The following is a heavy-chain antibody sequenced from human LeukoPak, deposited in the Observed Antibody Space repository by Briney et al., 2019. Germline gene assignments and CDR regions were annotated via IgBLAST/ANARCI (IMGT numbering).Heavy chain of an antibody. V-gene: IGHV4-34*01. D-gene: IGHD6-6*01. J-gene: IGHJ5*02. CDR1: GGSFSGYY. CDR2: INHSGST. CDR3: ARHISSSSFWFDP. Sequence: SETLSLTCAVYGGSFSGYYWSWIRQPPGKGLEWIGEINHSGSTNYNPSLKSRVTISVDTSKNQFSLKLSSVTAADTAVYYCARHISSSSFWFDPWGQGTLVTVSS.